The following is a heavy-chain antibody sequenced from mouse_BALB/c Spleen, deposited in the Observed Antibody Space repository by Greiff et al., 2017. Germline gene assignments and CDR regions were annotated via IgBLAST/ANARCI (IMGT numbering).Heavy chain of an antibody. CDR3: ARDYYGLFDY. D-gene: IGHD1-2*01. CDR1: GYSITSGYY. V-gene: IGHV3-6*02. CDR2: ISYDGSN. Sequence: DVKLVESGPGLVKPSQSLSLTCSVTGYSITSGYYWNWIRQFPGNKLEWMGYISYDGSNNYNPSLKNRISITRDTSKNQFFLKLNSVTTEDTATYYCARDYYGLFDYWGQGTTLTVSS. J-gene: IGHJ2*01.